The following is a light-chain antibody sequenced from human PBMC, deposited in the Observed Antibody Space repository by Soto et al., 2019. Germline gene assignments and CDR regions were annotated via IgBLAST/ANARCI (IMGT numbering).Light chain of an antibody. J-gene: IGKJ2*01. CDR3: QQYDNLPRYT. Sequence: DIQMTHSPSSLSASVGDRVTITCQASQDISNYLNWYQQKPGKAPKLLIYDASNLETGVPSRFSGSGSGTDFTFTISSLQPEDIATYYCQQYDNLPRYTFGQGTKLEIK. CDR1: QDISNY. V-gene: IGKV1-33*01. CDR2: DAS.